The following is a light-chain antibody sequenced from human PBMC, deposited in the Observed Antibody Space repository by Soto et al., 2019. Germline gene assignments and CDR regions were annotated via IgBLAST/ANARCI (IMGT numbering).Light chain of an antibody. V-gene: IGKV4-1*01. CDR3: QKYYSIPKT. CDR1: QSVLYDSNNKNY. J-gene: IGKJ1*01. Sequence: IVMTQSPDSLAGSLGDSATINCTSSQSVLYDSNNKNYLAWYPQKPGQPPKLLIYWASTRESGVPDRFSGTGSGTDVTLTISSLQAEDVAVDYCQKYYSIPKTCGQGNKGAIK. CDR2: WAS.